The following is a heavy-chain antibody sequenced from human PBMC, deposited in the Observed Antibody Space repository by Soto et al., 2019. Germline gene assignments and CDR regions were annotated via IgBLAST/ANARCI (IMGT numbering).Heavy chain of an antibody. D-gene: IGHD2-8*01. Sequence: EVQLVESGGGLVEPGGSLRLSCAASGFSFPNAWMTWVRQAPGKGLAWVGRITNKENGEATKYAAPVKGSFTISRDDSENILYLPMDSLQTEDTAVYYCTPGRFGSNEWSFDYWGQGTLVTVSS. CDR2: ITNKENGEAT. J-gene: IGHJ4*02. CDR3: TPGRFGSNEWSFDY. V-gene: IGHV3-15*06. CDR1: GFSFPNAW.